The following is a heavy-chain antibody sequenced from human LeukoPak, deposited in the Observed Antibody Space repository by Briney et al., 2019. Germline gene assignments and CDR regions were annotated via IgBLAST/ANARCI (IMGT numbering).Heavy chain of an antibody. J-gene: IGHJ4*02. D-gene: IGHD2-15*01. CDR3: AKDEGDIVVVVAASPFDY. CDR2: ISGSGGST. V-gene: IGHV3-23*01. CDR1: GFTFSSYA. Sequence: GGSLRLSCAASGFTFSSYAMSWVRQAPGKGLEWVSAISGSGGSTYYADSVKGRFTTSRDNSKNTLYLQMNSLRAEDTAVYYCAKDEGDIVVVVAASPFDYWGQGTLVTVSS.